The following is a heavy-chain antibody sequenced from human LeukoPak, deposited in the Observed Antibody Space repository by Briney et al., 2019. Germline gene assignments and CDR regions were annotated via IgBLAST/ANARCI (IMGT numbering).Heavy chain of an antibody. J-gene: IGHJ6*03. CDR1: GYTFTGYY. V-gene: IGHV1-8*02. D-gene: IGHD4-17*01. CDR3: ARGYGDFFHDYYYMDV. CDR2: MHPKSGNT. Sequence: GASVKVSCKASGYTFTGYYMHWVRQAPGQGLEWMGWMHPKSGNTGYAQKFQGRVTMTRNTSTSTAYMELSNLRSEDTAVYYCARGYGDFFHDYYYMDVWGTGTTVTISS.